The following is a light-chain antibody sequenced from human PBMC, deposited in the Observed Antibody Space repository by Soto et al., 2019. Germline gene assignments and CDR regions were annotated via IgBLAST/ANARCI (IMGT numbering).Light chain of an antibody. CDR3: QQTYSTPLT. J-gene: IGKJ4*01. V-gene: IGKV1-39*01. Sequence: DIQMTQSPSSLSASVGDRVTITCRASQSISSHLNWYQQKPGKAPKLLIYAASSLQSGVPSRFSGSGSGTDFTLTISSLQPEDSVTYYCQQTYSTPLTFGGGTKVEIK. CDR2: AAS. CDR1: QSISSH.